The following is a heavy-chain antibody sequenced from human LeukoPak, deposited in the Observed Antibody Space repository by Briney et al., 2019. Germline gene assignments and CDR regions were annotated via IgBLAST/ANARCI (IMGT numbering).Heavy chain of an antibody. CDR3: ARGGGCYPIDY. CDR1: GFTVNSNY. V-gene: IGHV3-53*01. CDR2: LYSDGRT. D-gene: IGHD3-16*01. J-gene: IGHJ4*02. Sequence: HPGGSPRLSCAASGFTVNSNYMNWVRQAPGKGLEWVSVLYSDGRTYYADSVKGRFTISRDTSKNTLYLQVNSLRAEDTAVYYCARGGGCYPIDYWGQGTLVTVSS.